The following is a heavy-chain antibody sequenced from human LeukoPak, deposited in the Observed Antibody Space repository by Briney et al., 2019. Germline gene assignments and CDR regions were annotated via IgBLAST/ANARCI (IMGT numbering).Heavy chain of an antibody. CDR1: GYTLTELS. D-gene: IGHD6-19*01. CDR2: FDPEDGET. V-gene: IGHV1-24*01. CDR3: TTDLISSGWSIFDY. Sequence: ASVKVSCKVSGYTLTELSMHWVRQAPGKGLEWMGGFDPEDGETIYAQKFQGRVTMTEDTSTDTAYMELSSLRSEDTAAYYCTTDLISSGWSIFDYWGQGTLVTVSS. J-gene: IGHJ4*02.